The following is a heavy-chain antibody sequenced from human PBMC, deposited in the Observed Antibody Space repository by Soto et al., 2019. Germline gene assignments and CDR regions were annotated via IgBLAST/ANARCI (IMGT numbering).Heavy chain of an antibody. Sequence: ASETLSLTCAVYGGSFSGYYWSWIRQPPGKGLEWIGEINHSGSTNYNPSLKSRVTISVDTSKNQFSLKLSSVTAADTAVYYCARGYYDFWSGYPNYYYYYMDVWGKGTTVTVSS. CDR3: ARGYYDFWSGYPNYYYYYMDV. V-gene: IGHV4-34*01. CDR2: INHSGST. J-gene: IGHJ6*03. D-gene: IGHD3-3*01. CDR1: GGSFSGYY.